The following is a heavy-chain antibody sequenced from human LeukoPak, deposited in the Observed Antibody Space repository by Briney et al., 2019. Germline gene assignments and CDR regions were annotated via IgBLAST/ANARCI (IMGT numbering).Heavy chain of an antibody. J-gene: IGHJ4*02. Sequence: ASVKVSCKASGYTFTSYGISWVRQAPGQGLEWMGWISAYNGNTNYAQKLQGRVTMTTDTSTSTAHMELRSLRSDDTAVYYCATHSGYSSGWYDYWGQGTLVTVSS. CDR3: ATHSGYSSGWYDY. CDR1: GYTFTSYG. V-gene: IGHV1-18*01. CDR2: ISAYNGNT. D-gene: IGHD6-19*01.